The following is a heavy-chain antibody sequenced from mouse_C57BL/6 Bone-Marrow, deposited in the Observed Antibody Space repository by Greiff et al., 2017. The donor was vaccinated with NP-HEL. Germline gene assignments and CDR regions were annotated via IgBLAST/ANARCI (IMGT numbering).Heavy chain of an antibody. Sequence: DVMLVESGGGLVQPGGSLKLSCAASGFTFSDYYMYWVRQTPEKRLEWVAYISNGGGSTYYPDTVKGRFTISTDNAKNTLYLQMSRLKSEDTAMYYCARQGLRQGDYAMDYWGQGTSVTVSS. CDR1: GFTFSDYY. CDR2: ISNGGGST. CDR3: ARQGLRQGDYAMDY. D-gene: IGHD2-2*01. J-gene: IGHJ4*01. V-gene: IGHV5-12*01.